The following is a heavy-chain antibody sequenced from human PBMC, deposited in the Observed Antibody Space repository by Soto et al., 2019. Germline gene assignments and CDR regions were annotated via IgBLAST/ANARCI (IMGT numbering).Heavy chain of an antibody. CDR3: ARDSLLYGSGSSSFDY. D-gene: IGHD3-10*01. CDR1: GFTFSSYS. V-gene: IGHV3-48*01. CDR2: ISSSSSTI. J-gene: IGHJ4*02. Sequence: GGSLRLSCAASGFTFSSYSMNWVRQAPGKGLEWVSYISSSSSTIYYADSVRGRFTISRDNAKNSLYLQVNSLRAEDTAVYYCARDSLLYGSGSSSFDYWGQGTLVTVSS.